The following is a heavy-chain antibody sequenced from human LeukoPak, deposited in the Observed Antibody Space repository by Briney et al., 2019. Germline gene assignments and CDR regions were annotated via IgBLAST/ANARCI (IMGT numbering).Heavy chain of an antibody. J-gene: IGHJ5*02. CDR1: GVSISSSNW. Sequence: PSETLSLTCTVSGVSISSSNWWSWVRQPPGKGLEWIGEIYHSGSTNYNPSLKSRVTISVDKSKNQFSLKLSSVTAADTAVYYCARSSGSSSWYSDWFDPWGQGTLVTVSS. D-gene: IGHD6-13*01. CDR3: ARSSGSSSWYSDWFDP. V-gene: IGHV4-4*02. CDR2: IYHSGST.